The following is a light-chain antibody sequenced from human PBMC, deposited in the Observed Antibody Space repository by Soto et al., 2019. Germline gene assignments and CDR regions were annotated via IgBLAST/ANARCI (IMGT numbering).Light chain of an antibody. CDR3: LQYSSSPRT. CDR1: QSVSSY. V-gene: IGKV3-20*01. CDR2: GAS. Sequence: EIVLTQSPGTLSLSPGERATLSCRASQSVSSYLAWYQQKPGHAPRLLIYGASSRATGIPDRFSGSGSATDFTLTINRLEPEDFAVYYCLQYSSSPRTFGQGTKLDIK. J-gene: IGKJ1*01.